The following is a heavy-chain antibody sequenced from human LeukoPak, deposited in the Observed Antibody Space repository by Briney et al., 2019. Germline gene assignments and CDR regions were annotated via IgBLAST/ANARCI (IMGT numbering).Heavy chain of an antibody. CDR3: ARRHSSSWTEGPFLDY. J-gene: IGHJ4*02. CDR2: INHSGST. Sequence: SETLSLTCAVYGGSFSGYYWSWIRQPPGKGLEWIGEINHSGSTDYNPSLKSRVTISVDTSKNQFSLKLSSLTAADTAVYYCARRHSSSWTEGPFLDYWGQGTLVTVSS. D-gene: IGHD6-13*01. CDR1: GGSFSGYY. V-gene: IGHV4-34*01.